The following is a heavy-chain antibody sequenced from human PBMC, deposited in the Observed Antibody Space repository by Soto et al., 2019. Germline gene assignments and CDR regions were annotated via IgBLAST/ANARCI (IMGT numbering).Heavy chain of an antibody. CDR2: ISYDGSNK. D-gene: IGHD6-13*01. V-gene: IGHV3-30-3*01. CDR3: ARDSAAAGLYYYGMDV. J-gene: IGHJ6*02. Sequence: GGSLRLSCAASGFTFSSYAMHWVRQAPGKGLEWVAVISYDGSNKYYADSVKGRFTISRDNSKNTLYLQMNSLRAEDTAVYYCARDSAAAGLYYYGMDVWGQGTTVTVSS. CDR1: GFTFSSYA.